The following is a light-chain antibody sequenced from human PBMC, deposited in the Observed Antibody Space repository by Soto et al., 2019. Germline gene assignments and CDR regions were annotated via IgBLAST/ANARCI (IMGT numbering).Light chain of an antibody. J-gene: IGLJ1*01. CDR1: NIGSKS. Sequence: SYELTQPPSVSVAPGKTARITCGGNNIGSKSVHWDQQKPGQAPVLVIYYDSDRPSGIAKRFSGSNSLNTATLAIRRVEADDEAHCYSQLSVSSSDQPYVYGTGTK. V-gene: IGLV3-21*04. CDR3: QLSVSSSDQPYV. CDR2: YDS.